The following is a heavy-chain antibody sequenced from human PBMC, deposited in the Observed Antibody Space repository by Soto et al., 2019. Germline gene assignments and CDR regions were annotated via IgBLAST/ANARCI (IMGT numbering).Heavy chain of an antibody. CDR2: IYYTGNT. CDR3: ARHEGNGNVWPLDY. CDR1: GDSSVSSSSYY. J-gene: IGHJ4*02. V-gene: IGHV4-39*01. D-gene: IGHD2-8*01. Sequence: PSETLSLTCTVSGDSSVSSSSYYWGWIRQPPGKGLEWIGSIYYTGNTFYSPSFRSRLTISVDTSKNQFSLRLTSVTAEDTAVYYCARHEGNGNVWPLDYWGQGILVTVS.